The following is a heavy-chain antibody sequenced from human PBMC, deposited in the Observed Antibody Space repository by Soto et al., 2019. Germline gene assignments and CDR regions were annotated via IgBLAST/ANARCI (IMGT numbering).Heavy chain of an antibody. CDR1: GGSISSYY. D-gene: IGHD6-13*01. V-gene: IGHV4-59*08. Sequence: SETLSLTCTVSGGSISSYYWSWIRQRPGKGLEWIGYIYYSGSTNYNPSLKSRVTISVDTSKNQFSLKLSSVTAADTAVYDCASAKAPLYGNSWYWFDPWGQGTLVTVSS. J-gene: IGHJ5*02. CDR3: ASAKAPLYGNSWYWFDP. CDR2: IYYSGST.